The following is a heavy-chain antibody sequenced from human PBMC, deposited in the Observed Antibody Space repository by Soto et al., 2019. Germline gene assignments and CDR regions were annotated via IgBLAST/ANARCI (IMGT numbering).Heavy chain of an antibody. CDR2: ISYDGSNK. CDR3: AKERCGGITVTPFDY. J-gene: IGHJ4*02. D-gene: IGHD4-17*01. CDR1: GFTFSSYG. Sequence: QVQLVESGGGVVQPGRTLRLSCAATGFTFSSYGMHWVRQAPGKGLEWVAVISYDGSNKYYADSVKGRFTISRDNSKNTLYLQMNSLRAEDTAVYYCAKERCGGITVTPFDYWGQGTLVTVSS. V-gene: IGHV3-30*18.